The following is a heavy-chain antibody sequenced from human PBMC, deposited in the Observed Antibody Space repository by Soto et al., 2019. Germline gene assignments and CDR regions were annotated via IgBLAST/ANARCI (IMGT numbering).Heavy chain of an antibody. J-gene: IGHJ6*02. V-gene: IGHV1-69*12. CDR3: ERHPGGRGYYFGMDV. CDR2: IIPIFGTA. Sequence: QVQLVQSGAEVKKPGSSVKVSCKASGGTFSSNAISWVRQAPGQGLEWMGGIIPIFGTANYAQKFQGRVTITADETTSTAYMELSSLRSEDKAVYYCERHPGGRGYYFGMDVWGQGTTVTVSS. D-gene: IGHD2-15*01. CDR1: GGTFSSNA.